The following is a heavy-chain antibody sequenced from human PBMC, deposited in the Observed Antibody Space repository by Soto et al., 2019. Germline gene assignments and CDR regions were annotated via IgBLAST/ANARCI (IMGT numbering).Heavy chain of an antibody. CDR3: ARTSRVYNWFDP. CDR1: GGSISSYY. J-gene: IGHJ5*02. D-gene: IGHD2-8*01. Sequence: QVQLQESGPGLVKPSETLSLTCTVSGGSISSYYWSWIRQPPGKGLEWIGYIYYSGSTNYNPSLKSRGTISVDTSNNHCSLKLSSVTAADTAVYYCARTSRVYNWFDPWGQGTLVVVSS. CDR2: IYYSGST. V-gene: IGHV4-59*08.